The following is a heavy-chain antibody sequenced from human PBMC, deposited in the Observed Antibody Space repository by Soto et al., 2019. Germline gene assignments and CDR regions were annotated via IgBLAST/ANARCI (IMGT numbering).Heavy chain of an antibody. CDR3: ARESSGRLGFLHGLDV. CDR2: IYHNGIT. CDR1: GASITSGAYY. Sequence: TLSPPCTVSGASITSGAYYWSWILQPPGKGLEWIGYIYHNGITYYNPSLQSRVTISVDTSKGQFSLKLSSVSATDTAVYYCARESSGRLGFLHGLDVWGQGTTVTVSS. D-gene: IGHD3-3*01. J-gene: IGHJ6*02. V-gene: IGHV4-30-4*08.